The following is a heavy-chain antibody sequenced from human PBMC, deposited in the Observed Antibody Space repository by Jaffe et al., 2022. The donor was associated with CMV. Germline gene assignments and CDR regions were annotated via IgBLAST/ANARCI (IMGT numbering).Heavy chain of an antibody. V-gene: IGHV3-73*01. CDR2: IRSKANNYAT. CDR1: GFTFSGSA. Sequence: EVQLVESGGGLVQPGGSLTLSCATSGFTFSGSAMHWVRQASGKGLEWVGRIRSKANNYATTYAASVKGRFTISRDDSRNTAYLQMNSLKTEDTAVYYCTRDGDGDYDYNFDYWGQGTLVTVSS. CDR3: TRDGDGDYDYNFDY. D-gene: IGHD4-17*01. J-gene: IGHJ4*02.